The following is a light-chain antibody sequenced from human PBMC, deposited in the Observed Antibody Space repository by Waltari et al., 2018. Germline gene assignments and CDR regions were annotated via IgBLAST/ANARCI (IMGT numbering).Light chain of an antibody. Sequence: DIVMTQSPDSLAVSLGEMVTINCRSSQNHLYNSDNKNYLAWFQQKPGQPPKLLIYWASTRESGVPDRFSGSGSGTEFTLTISSLQAADVAVYYCQQCYSTPYTFGQGTKLEIK. CDR2: WAS. CDR3: QQCYSTPYT. J-gene: IGKJ2*01. V-gene: IGKV4-1*01. CDR1: QNHLYNSDNKNY.